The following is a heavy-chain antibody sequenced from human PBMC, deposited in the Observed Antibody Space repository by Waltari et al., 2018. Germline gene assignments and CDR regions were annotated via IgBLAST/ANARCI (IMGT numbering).Heavy chain of an antibody. CDR2: INHSGST. J-gene: IGHJ6*02. CDR3: ARDCSGGSCYFWYYYYYGMDV. D-gene: IGHD2-15*01. V-gene: IGHV4-34*01. Sequence: QMQLQQWGAGLLKPSETLSLTCAVYGGSFSGYYWSWIRQPPGKGLEWIGEINHSGSTNYNPSLKSRVTISVDTSKNQFSLKLSSVTAADTAVYYCARDCSGGSCYFWYYYYYGMDVWGQGTTVTVSS. CDR1: GGSFSGYY.